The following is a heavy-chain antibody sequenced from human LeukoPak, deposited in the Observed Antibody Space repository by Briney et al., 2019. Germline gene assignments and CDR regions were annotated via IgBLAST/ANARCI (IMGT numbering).Heavy chain of an antibody. D-gene: IGHD6-13*01. J-gene: IGHJ4*02. CDR3: SRSSAAAGAVGY. CDR2: INPNTGGT. CDR1: GYSFTAHY. Sequence: ASVKVCCKASGYSFTAHYIHWVRQAPGQGLEWMGSINPNTGGTNYAEKFQGRVTMTSDTSTTTAYMGLSSLSSDDTAVYFCSRSSAAAGAVGYWGQGTLVTVSS. V-gene: IGHV1-2*02.